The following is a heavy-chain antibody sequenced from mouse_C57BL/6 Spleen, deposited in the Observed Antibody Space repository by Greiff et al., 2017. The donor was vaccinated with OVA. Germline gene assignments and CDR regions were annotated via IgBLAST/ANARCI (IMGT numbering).Heavy chain of an antibody. CDR2: FHPYNDDT. CDR1: GYTFTTYP. V-gene: IGHV1-47*01. D-gene: IGHD1-1*01. CDR3: ARGATVVAADRYFDV. J-gene: IGHJ1*03. Sequence: VQLQQSGAELVKPGASVKMSCKATGYTFTTYPIEWLKQNHGKSLEWIGNFHPYNDDTKYNEKFKSKATLTVETSSSTVYLELSRLTSDDSAIYYCARGATVVAADRYFDVWGTGTTVTVSS.